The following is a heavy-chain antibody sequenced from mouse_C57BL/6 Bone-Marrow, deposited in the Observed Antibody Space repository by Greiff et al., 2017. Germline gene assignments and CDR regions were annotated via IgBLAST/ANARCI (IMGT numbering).Heavy chain of an antibody. V-gene: IGHV5-6*01. CDR2: ISSGGSYT. Sequence: EVKVVESGGDLVKPGGSLKLSCAASGFTFSSYGMSWFRQTPDTRLEWVATISSGGSYTSYPDSVTGRFTISSANVNDTLYLQMSSLKSEDTAMYYCARITTVVVPMDYWGQGTSVTVSS. CDR3: ARITTVVVPMDY. D-gene: IGHD1-1*01. CDR1: GFTFSSYG. J-gene: IGHJ4*01.